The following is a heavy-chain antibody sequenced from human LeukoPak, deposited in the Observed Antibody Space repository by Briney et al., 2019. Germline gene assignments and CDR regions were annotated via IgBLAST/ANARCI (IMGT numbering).Heavy chain of an antibody. CDR3: ARSPIRSGSYLFDY. D-gene: IGHD1-26*01. V-gene: IGHV4-59*01. CDR1: GGSISTYY. CDR2: IYYSGST. Sequence: PSETLSLTCTVSGGSISTYYWSWIRQPPGKGLEYIGYIYYSGSTNYNPSLKSRVTISVDTSKNQFSLKLSSVTAADTAVYYCARSPIRSGSYLFDYWGQGTLVTVSS. J-gene: IGHJ4*02.